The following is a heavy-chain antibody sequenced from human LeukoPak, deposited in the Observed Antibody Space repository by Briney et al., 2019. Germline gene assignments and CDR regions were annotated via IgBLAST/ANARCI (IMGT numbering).Heavy chain of an antibody. Sequence: PGGSLRLSCAASGFTFSSYAMSWVRQSPGKGLEWVSAISGSGGSTYSADSVKGRCTISRDNSKKTLFLHMNSLRAEDTAVYYCARGMSATSGYLELEYWGQGTLVTVST. D-gene: IGHD3-22*01. CDR3: ARGMSATSGYLELEY. V-gene: IGHV3-23*01. CDR1: GFTFSSYA. J-gene: IGHJ4*02. CDR2: ISGSGGST.